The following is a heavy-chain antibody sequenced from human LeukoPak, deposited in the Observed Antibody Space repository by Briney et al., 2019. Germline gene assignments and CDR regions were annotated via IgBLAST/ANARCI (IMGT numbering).Heavy chain of an antibody. J-gene: IGHJ5*02. D-gene: IGHD6-13*01. CDR1: GGTFSSYA. CDR3: ARDGGSSWYNWFDP. V-gene: IGHV1-69*01. Sequence: SVKVSCKASGGTFSSYAISWVRQAPGQGLEGMGGSIPIFGTANYAQKFQGRVTITADESTSTAYMELSSLRSEDTAVYYCARDGGSSWYNWFDPWGQGTLVTVSS. CDR2: SIPIFGTA.